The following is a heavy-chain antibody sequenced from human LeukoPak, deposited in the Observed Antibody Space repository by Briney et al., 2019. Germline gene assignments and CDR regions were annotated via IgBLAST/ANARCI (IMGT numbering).Heavy chain of an antibody. CDR2: IYHTGST. CDR1: GVPIRTYY. J-gene: IGHJ4*02. D-gene: IGHD2-15*01. Sequence: SETLSLTCSVSGVPIRTYYWTWFRQPPGKGLEWIGYIYHTGSTNYNPSLKSRVTLSIDTSRSQFSLGLSSVTAADTAVYYCARPNCSGGSCPNYFDYWGQGTLVTVSS. CDR3: ARPNCSGGSCPNYFDY. V-gene: IGHV4-59*08.